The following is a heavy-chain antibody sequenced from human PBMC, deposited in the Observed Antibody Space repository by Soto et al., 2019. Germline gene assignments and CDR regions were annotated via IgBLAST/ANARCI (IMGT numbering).Heavy chain of an antibody. CDR1: GYTFTSYG. J-gene: IGHJ5*02. D-gene: IGHD6-13*01. Sequence: ASVKVSCKASGYTFTSYGISGVRQAPGQGLEWMGWINAANGDTQYSPKFQGRVTITRDTSASTAYMELSSLRSEDTAVYYCVRRHVSATGIDWFDPWGQGTLVTVSS. CDR3: VRRHVSATGIDWFDP. V-gene: IGHV1-18*01. CDR2: INAANGDT.